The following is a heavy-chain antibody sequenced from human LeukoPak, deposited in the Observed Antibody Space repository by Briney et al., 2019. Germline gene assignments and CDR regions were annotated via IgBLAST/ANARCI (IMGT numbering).Heavy chain of an antibody. V-gene: IGHV3-7*05. CDR1: GFTLSRSW. D-gene: IGHD2-2*01. J-gene: IGHJ4*02. CDR2: INQDGSEK. CDR3: ARAYQTDY. Sequence: GGSLRLSCAASGFTLSRSWMSWVRQAPGKGLEWVANINQDGSEKNYVDSVKGRFTISRDNAKNSLYLQMNSLRAEDTAVYYCARAYQTDYWGQGSLVTVCS.